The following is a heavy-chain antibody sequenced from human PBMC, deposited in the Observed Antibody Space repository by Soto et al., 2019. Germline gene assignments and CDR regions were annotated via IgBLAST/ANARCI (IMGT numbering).Heavy chain of an antibody. CDR3: ASLSYSGSYYLHPFDY. Sequence: PSETLSLTCTVSGGSISSNHYYWGWVRQPPGKGLEWIGTIYYNENTYSNPSLRGRVTISVDTSKNQFSLKLSSVTAADTAAYFCASLSYSGSYYLHPFDYWGQGTLVTVSS. J-gene: IGHJ4*02. V-gene: IGHV4-39*01. CDR2: IYYNENT. D-gene: IGHD1-26*01. CDR1: GGSISSNHYY.